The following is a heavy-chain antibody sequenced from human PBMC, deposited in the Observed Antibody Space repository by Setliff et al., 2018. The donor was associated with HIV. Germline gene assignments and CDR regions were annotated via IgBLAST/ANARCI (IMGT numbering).Heavy chain of an antibody. CDR1: GYSFTSYA. CDR2: INSGYGNT. V-gene: IGHV1-3*04. Sequence: GASLKVSCKASGYSFTSYAIHWVRQAPGQRLEWMGWINSGYGNTKYPQEFQGRVTVTRDTTASTVYMELRSLRTEDTAVYYCARGYFGSSGFGFQHWGQGTAVTVSS. CDR3: ARGYFGSSGFGFQH. D-gene: IGHD3-10*01. J-gene: IGHJ1*01.